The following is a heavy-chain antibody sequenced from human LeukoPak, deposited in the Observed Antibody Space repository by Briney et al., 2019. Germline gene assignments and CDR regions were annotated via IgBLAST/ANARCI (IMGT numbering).Heavy chain of an antibody. Sequence: PGGSLRLSCAASGFTFSSYSMNWVRQAPGKGLEWVSYISSSSSTIYYADSVKGRFTISRDNAKNSLYLQMNSLRADDTAVFYCAATYYYGPGSYYFDYWGQGTLVTVSS. CDR3: AATYYYGPGSYYFDY. V-gene: IGHV3-48*01. CDR1: GFTFSSYS. CDR2: ISSSSSTI. J-gene: IGHJ4*02. D-gene: IGHD3-10*01.